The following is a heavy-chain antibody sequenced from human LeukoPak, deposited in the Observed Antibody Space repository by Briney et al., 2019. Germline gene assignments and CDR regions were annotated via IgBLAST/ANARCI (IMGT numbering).Heavy chain of an antibody. CDR2: IYPYDSDS. CDR3: ARQTATYFDY. Sequence: GESLKISCKASGYSFSSYWIAWVRQMPGKGLEWVGVIYPYDSDSRYSQSFEGQVTMSADKSMSVAYLQLNSLKASDTAMYYCARQTATYFDYWGQGTLVSVSS. V-gene: IGHV5-51*01. D-gene: IGHD1-26*01. CDR1: GYSFSSYW. J-gene: IGHJ4*02.